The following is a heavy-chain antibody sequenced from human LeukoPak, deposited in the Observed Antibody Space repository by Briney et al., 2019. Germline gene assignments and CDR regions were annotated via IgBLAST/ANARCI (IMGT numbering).Heavy chain of an antibody. J-gene: IGHJ4*02. CDR1: GITVNTNY. CDR2: IYSGGAT. D-gene: IGHD3-9*01. CDR3: ARLHYDVLTGPFDY. Sequence: GGSLRLSCAASGITVNTNYMSWVRQAPGKGLEWVSIIYSGGATFYADSVKGRFTIFRENSKNTLWLQMNSLRAEDTAVYYCARLHYDVLTGPFDYWGQGTLVTVSS. V-gene: IGHV3-66*04.